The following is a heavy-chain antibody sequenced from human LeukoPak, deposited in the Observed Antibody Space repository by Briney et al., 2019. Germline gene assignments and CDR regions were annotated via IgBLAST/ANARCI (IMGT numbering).Heavy chain of an antibody. Sequence: PGGSLRLSCAASGFTFSSYAMSSVRQAPGKGLEWVSAISGSGGSTYYADSVKGRFTISRDNSKNTLYLQMNSLRAEDTAVYYCANAITRYYYYYMDVWGKGTTVTVSS. CDR1: GFTFSSYA. V-gene: IGHV3-23*01. CDR3: ANAITRYYYYYMDV. CDR2: ISGSGGST. J-gene: IGHJ6*03. D-gene: IGHD2-2*01.